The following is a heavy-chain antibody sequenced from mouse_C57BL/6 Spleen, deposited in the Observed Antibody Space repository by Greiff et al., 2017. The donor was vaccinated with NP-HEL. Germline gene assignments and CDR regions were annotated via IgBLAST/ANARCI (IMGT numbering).Heavy chain of an antibody. D-gene: IGHD1-1*01. CDR2: IDPEDGDT. CDR3: TGYYGSSHWYFDV. Sequence: VQLKESGAELVRPGASVKLSCTASGFNIKDYYMHWVKQRPEQGLEWIGRIDPEDGDTEYAPKFQGKATMTADTSSNTAYLQLSSLTSEDTAVYYCTGYYGSSHWYFDVWGTGTTVTVSS. CDR1: GFNIKDYY. V-gene: IGHV14-1*01. J-gene: IGHJ1*03.